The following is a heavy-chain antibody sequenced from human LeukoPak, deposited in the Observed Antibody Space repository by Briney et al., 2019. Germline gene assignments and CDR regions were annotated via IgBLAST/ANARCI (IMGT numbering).Heavy chain of an antibody. CDR3: ARIYGANSYYFDC. J-gene: IGHJ4*02. CDR1: GFTFSSYA. Sequence: GGSLRLSCAASGFTFSSYAMSWVRQAPGEGLQWVSGISGSGSGTYYADSVKGRFTISRDNSKNTLYLQMNSLRAEDTAVYYCARIYGANSYYFDCWGQGTLVTVSS. CDR2: ISGSGSGT. V-gene: IGHV3-23*01. D-gene: IGHD4-23*01.